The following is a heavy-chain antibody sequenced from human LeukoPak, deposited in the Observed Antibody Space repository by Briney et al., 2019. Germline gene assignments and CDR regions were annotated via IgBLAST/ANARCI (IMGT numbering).Heavy chain of an antibody. CDR2: ISGSGGST. Sequence: GGSLRLSCAASGFTFDSYSMSWVRQAPGKGLEWVSAISGSGGSTYYADSVKGRFTISRDNSKNTLYLQMNSLRAEDTAVYYCAKVQQWTDSFDYWGQGTLVTVSS. D-gene: IGHD6-19*01. CDR3: AKVQQWTDSFDY. J-gene: IGHJ4*02. V-gene: IGHV3-23*01. CDR1: GFTFDSYS.